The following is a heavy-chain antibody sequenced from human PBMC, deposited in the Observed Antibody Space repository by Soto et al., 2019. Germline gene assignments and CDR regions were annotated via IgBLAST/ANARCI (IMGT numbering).Heavy chain of an antibody. J-gene: IGHJ4*02. V-gene: IGHV3-23*01. CDR3: AKDRRAGGNYGFYSDF. D-gene: IGHD1-7*01. CDR1: GFTFSSYG. Sequence: EVQLLESGGGLVQPGGSLRLSCAASGFTFSSYGMTWVRQAPGKGLEWVSFSSATCAGTYYADSVKGRFTISRDNSKNTLYLQMTSLRAEDTAVYYCAKDRRAGGNYGFYSDFWGQGALVIVSS. CDR2: SSATCAGT.